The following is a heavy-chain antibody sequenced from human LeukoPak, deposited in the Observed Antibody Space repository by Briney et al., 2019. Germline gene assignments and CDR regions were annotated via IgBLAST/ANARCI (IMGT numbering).Heavy chain of an antibody. Sequence: ASVKVSCMASGYTFTRYDINWVRQAAGRGLEWMGWMNPNSGNKVYAKKFQGRVIMTRDTTTSTAYMKLRSLRSDDTAVYYCARGPIAAAGDYWGQGTLVTVSS. D-gene: IGHD6-13*01. J-gene: IGHJ4*02. V-gene: IGHV1-8*01. CDR2: MNPNSGNK. CDR1: GYTFTRYD. CDR3: ARGPIAAAGDY.